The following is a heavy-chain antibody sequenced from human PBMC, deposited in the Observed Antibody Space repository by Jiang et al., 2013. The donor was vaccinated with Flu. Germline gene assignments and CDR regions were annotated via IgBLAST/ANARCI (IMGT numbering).Heavy chain of an antibody. CDR1: GGSISSGDYY. CDR3: ARVRSKSWSGIQYYFDY. V-gene: IGHV4-30-4*01. CDR2: IYYSGST. J-gene: IGHJ4*02. D-gene: IGHD3-3*01. Sequence: GLVKPSQTLSLTCTVSGGSISSGDYYWSWIRQPPGKGLEWIGYIYYSGSTYYNPSLKSRVTISVDTSKNQFSLKLSSVTAADTAVYYCARVRSKSWSGIQYYFDYWGQGTLVTVSS.